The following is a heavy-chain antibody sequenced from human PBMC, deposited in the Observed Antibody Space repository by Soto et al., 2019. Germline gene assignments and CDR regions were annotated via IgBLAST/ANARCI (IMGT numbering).Heavy chain of an antibody. D-gene: IGHD2-21*01. J-gene: IGHJ4*02. Sequence: QVQLVQSGAEVKKPGASVKVSCKASGYIFIHYYMHWVRQAPGQGLEWMAIINPNGGSTNYAQKFQGRVTVTSDTSTSTVSMELNSLGSDDTAAYFCARSLLQGDFWGQGTLVTVSS. CDR2: INPNGGST. CDR1: GYIFIHYY. CDR3: ARSLLQGDF. V-gene: IGHV1-46*01.